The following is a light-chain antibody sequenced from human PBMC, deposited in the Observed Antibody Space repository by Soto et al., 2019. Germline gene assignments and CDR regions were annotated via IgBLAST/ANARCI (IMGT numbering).Light chain of an antibody. CDR1: STNVGSSNF. CDR2: DGS. J-gene: IGLJ2*01. CDR3: CSYAGTNTWV. Sequence: QSALTQPASVSGSPGQSITISCTGTSTNVGSSNFVSWYQQYPGKALRLVIYDGSKRPSGVSIRFSGSKSGNTASLTISGLQTEDEADYYCCSYAGTNTWVFGGGTKLTVL. V-gene: IGLV2-23*01.